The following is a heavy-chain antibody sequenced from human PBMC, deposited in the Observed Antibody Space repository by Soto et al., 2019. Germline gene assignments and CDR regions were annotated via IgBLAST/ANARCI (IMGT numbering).Heavy chain of an antibody. J-gene: IGHJ5*02. Sequence: SETLSLTCAVYGGSFRGHYWSWIRQPPGKGLEWIGEINHSGSTNYNPSLKSRVTISVDTSKNQFSLKLSSVTAADTAVYYCARGAVNSWFDPWGQGTLVTVSS. D-gene: IGHD4-17*01. CDR1: GGSFRGHY. V-gene: IGHV4-34*01. CDR2: INHSGST. CDR3: ARGAVNSWFDP.